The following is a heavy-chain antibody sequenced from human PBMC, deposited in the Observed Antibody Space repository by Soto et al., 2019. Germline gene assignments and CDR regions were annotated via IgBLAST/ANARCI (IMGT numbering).Heavy chain of an antibody. CDR1: GFNFNTYW. CDR3: VASTGWIFDH. CDR2: ISQDGTVK. D-gene: IGHD2-8*02. J-gene: IGHJ4*02. Sequence: EVILVESGGGLVPPGGSLRLSCLTPGFNFNTYWMTWVRQAPGKGLEWVACISQDGTVKNYLESLQDRFTISRDDVKKSLYLQMNTIRADDTAVYYCVASTGWIFDHWGQGTLVTVSS. V-gene: IGHV3-7*03.